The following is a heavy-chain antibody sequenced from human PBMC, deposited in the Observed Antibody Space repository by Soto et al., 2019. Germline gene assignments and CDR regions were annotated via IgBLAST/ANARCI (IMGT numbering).Heavy chain of an antibody. CDR1: GYTFTGYY. CDR2: INPKSGGT. CDR3: ARSPLRTSGYYYYYYGMDV. J-gene: IGHJ6*02. V-gene: IGHV1-2*04. Sequence: ASVKVSCKASGYTFTGYYMHWVRQAPGQGLEWKGWINPKSGGTNYAQKFQGWVTMTRDTSISTAYMELSRLRSDDTAVYYCARSPLRTSGYYYYYYGMDVWGQGTTVTVSS. D-gene: IGHD4-17*01.